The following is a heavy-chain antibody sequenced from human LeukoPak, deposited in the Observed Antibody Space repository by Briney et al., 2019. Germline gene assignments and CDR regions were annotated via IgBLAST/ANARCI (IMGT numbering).Heavy chain of an antibody. J-gene: IGHJ1*01. V-gene: IGHV4-59*05. Sequence: SETLSLACSVSGGSISSDYWSWIRQPAGKGLEWIGRIYYSGSTYYNPSLKSRVTISVDTSKNQFSLKLSSVTAADTAVYYCARQGQHWGQGTLVTVSS. CDR2: IYYSGST. CDR1: GGSISSDY. CDR3: ARQGQH.